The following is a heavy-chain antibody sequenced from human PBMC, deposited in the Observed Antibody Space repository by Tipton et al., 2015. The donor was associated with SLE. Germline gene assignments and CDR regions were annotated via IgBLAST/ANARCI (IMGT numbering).Heavy chain of an antibody. J-gene: IGHJ6*03. CDR1: NGSISSSPYY. Sequence: LSLTCTVSNGSISSSPYYWGWIRQSPGKGLEWVGSIYYSGSTYYNPSLKSRVTISVATSRNQCSLNLTSVTAADTAVYYCARGPYYYMDVWGKGTTVTVSS. CDR3: ARGPYYYMDV. V-gene: IGHV4-39*07. CDR2: IYYSGST.